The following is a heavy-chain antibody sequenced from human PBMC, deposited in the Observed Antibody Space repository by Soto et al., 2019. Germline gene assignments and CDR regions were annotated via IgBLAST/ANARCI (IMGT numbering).Heavy chain of an antibody. CDR3: ARGGHVVVVTAALDY. V-gene: IGHV1-46*01. CDR2: VNPSGGHT. J-gene: IGHJ4*02. D-gene: IGHD2-21*02. Sequence: QVQLVQSGAEVKKPGASVKVSCKASGDTFTDYYIHWVRQAPGQGLEWMGTVNPSGGHTTYAQHLLGRVTXTXXXAXXTLYTELTSLTSEDTAVYYCARGGHVVVVTAALDYWGQGTLVTVSS. CDR1: GDTFTDYY.